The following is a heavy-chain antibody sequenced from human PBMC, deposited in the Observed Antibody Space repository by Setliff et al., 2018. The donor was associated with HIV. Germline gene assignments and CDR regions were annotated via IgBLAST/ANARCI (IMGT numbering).Heavy chain of an antibody. D-gene: IGHD6-19*01. J-gene: IGHJ4*02. Sequence: PSETLSLTCTVSGSFINSDYWGWIRQPPGKGLEWIGSIYHSATTYYNPSLWGRVTISIDTSKNQFSLKLSSVTAADTAVYYCARLRPSVADRSYFDHWGQGTLVTVSS. V-gene: IGHV4-38-2*02. CDR2: IYHSATT. CDR1: GSFINSDY. CDR3: ARLRPSVADRSYFDH.